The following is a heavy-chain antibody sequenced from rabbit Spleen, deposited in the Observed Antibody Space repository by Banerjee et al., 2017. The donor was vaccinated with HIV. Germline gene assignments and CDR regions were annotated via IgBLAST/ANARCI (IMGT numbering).Heavy chain of an antibody. CDR3: ARYRGGYGGYVDL. J-gene: IGHJ6*01. D-gene: IGHD7-1*01. CDR2: ILGGSSGST. V-gene: IGHV1S40*01. CDR1: GFDFSSTDY. Sequence: QSLEESGGDLVKPGASKTLTCKASGFDFSSTDYMCWVRQAPGRGLEWVACILGGSSGSTYYANWAKGRFTISKTSSTTVTLQMTSLTAADTATYFCARYRGGYGGYVDLWGPGTLVTVS.